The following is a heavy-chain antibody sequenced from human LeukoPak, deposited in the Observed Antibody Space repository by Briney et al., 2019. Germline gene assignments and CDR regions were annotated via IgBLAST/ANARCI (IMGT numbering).Heavy chain of an antibody. CDR3: AKAGDLWFGESIDSNFDY. CDR2: ISGSGGST. J-gene: IGHJ4*02. V-gene: IGHV3-23*01. D-gene: IGHD3-10*01. CDR1: GFTFSSYA. Sequence: GGSLRLSCAASGFTFSSYAMSWVRQAPGKGLGWVSAISGSGGSTYYADSVKGRFTISRDNSKNTLYLQMNSLRAEDTAVYYCAKAGDLWFGESIDSNFDYWGQGTLVTVSS.